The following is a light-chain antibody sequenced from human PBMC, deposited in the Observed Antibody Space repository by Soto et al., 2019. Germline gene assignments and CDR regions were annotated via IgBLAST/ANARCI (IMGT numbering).Light chain of an antibody. Sequence: DIVMTQSPLSLPVTPGAPASISCRSSQSLLQSNGYNYLDWYVQKPGQSPQLLIYLGSNRASGVPDRFSGSGSGTDFTLKISRVEAEDVGVYYCMQGVQTPPITFGQGTRLEIK. V-gene: IGKV2-28*01. CDR2: LGS. CDR1: QSLLQSNGYNY. CDR3: MQGVQTPPIT. J-gene: IGKJ5*01.